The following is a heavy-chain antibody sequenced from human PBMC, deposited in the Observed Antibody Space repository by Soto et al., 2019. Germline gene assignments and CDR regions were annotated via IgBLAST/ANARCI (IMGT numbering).Heavy chain of an antibody. CDR2: MYFTGST. J-gene: IGHJ4*02. Sequence: QVQLQESGPGLMKPSETLSLTCTVSGGSISGNYWSWIRQTPGKGLEWIGYMYFTGSTNYNPSLRSRVTMSVDTSKNQFSLQLSSVTAADTAIYYCAKDTAMVADYWGQGTLVTVSS. CDR1: GGSISGNY. V-gene: IGHV4-59*01. CDR3: AKDTAMVADY. D-gene: IGHD5-18*01.